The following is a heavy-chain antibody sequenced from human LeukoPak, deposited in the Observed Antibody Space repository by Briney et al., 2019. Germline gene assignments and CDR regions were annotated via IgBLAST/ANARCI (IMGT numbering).Heavy chain of an antibody. CDR3: ARGRAYYYDSSGYYPHVYLDY. Sequence: ASVKVSCKASGYTFTGYYMHWVRQAPGQGLEWMGWINPNSGGTNYAQKFQGRVTMTRDTSISTAYMELSRLRSDDTAVYYCARGRAYYYDSSGYYPHVYLDYRGQGTLVTVSS. CDR1: GYTFTGYY. J-gene: IGHJ4*02. CDR2: INPNSGGT. V-gene: IGHV1-2*02. D-gene: IGHD3-22*01.